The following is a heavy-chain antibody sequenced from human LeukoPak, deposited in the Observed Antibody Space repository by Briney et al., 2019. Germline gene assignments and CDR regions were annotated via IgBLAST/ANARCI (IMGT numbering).Heavy chain of an antibody. CDR2: IYPGDSDT. J-gene: IGHJ4*02. CDR1: GDTFTNYW. CDR3: ARGGVFSSSWFAYFDY. V-gene: IGHV5-51*01. Sequence: GESLKIFFKASGDTFTNYWIAWVRQMPGKGLEWMGIIYPGDSDTRYSPSVEGQVTISVDKSISTAFLQWSSLKASDTAMYYCARGGVFSSSWFAYFDYWGQGTLVTVSS. D-gene: IGHD6-13*01.